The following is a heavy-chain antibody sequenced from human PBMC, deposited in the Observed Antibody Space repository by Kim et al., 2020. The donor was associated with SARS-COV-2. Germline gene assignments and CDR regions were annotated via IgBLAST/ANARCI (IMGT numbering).Heavy chain of an antibody. CDR2: INAGNGNT. J-gene: IGHJ6*02. CDR3: ARGRGLMVRGVIKDYYGMDV. D-gene: IGHD3-10*01. Sequence: ASVKVSCKASGYTFTSYAMHWVRQAPGQRLEWMGWINAGNGNTKYSQKFQGRVTITRDTSASTAYMELSSLRSEDTAVYYCARGRGLMVRGVIKDYYGMDVWGQGTTVTVSS. CDR1: GYTFTSYA. V-gene: IGHV1-3*01.